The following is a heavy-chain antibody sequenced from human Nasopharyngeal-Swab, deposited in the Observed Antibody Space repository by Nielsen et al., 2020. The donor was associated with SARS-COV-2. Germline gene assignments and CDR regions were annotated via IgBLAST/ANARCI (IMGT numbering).Heavy chain of an antibody. CDR1: GVTVSGYY. V-gene: IGHV3-11*01. CDR2: INSGGDVI. Sequence: GGCLRLSCAAAGVTVSGYYISWIRQVAGKGLEWIAYINSGGDVIAYADSVQGRFSISRDSATNSVYLQKNSLRTDDTAVYFCARKVALDIWGQGTVVTVSS. J-gene: IGHJ3*02. CDR3: ARKVALDI.